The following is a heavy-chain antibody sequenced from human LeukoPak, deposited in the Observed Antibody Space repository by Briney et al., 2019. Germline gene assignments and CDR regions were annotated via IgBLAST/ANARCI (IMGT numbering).Heavy chain of an antibody. Sequence: ASVKVSCKASGYTFTGYFMHWVRQAPVQGLEWMGWINPNSGGTNYAQKFQGRVTMARDTSISTAYMELSRLRSDDTAVYYCARALPAAGPTFDYWGQGTLVTVSS. V-gene: IGHV1-2*02. J-gene: IGHJ4*02. D-gene: IGHD6-13*01. CDR2: INPNSGGT. CDR1: GYTFTGYF. CDR3: ARALPAAGPTFDY.